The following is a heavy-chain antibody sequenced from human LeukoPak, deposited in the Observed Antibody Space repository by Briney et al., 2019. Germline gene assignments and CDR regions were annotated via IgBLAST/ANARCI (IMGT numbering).Heavy chain of an antibody. V-gene: IGHV3-33*01. J-gene: IGHJ4*02. CDR3: ARGRYFDWLLSLFDY. Sequence: GGSLRLSCAASGLTFSSYGMHWVRQAPGKGLEWVAVIWYDGSNKYYADSVKGRFTISRDNPKNTLYLQMNSLRAEDTAVYYCARGRYFDWLLSLFDYWGQGTLVTVSS. D-gene: IGHD3-9*01. CDR1: GLTFSSYG. CDR2: IWYDGSNK.